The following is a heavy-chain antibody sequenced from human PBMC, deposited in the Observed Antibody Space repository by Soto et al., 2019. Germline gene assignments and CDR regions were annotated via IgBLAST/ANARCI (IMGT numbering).Heavy chain of an antibody. J-gene: IGHJ3*02. V-gene: IGHV1-2*02. CDR1: GYPVTAYY. CDR3: ARGGGVGVAGSAAFDM. D-gene: IGHD3-3*01. CDR2: INPATGAA. Sequence: QLHLVQSGAVVKKPGASVTVSCSASGYPVTAYYMHWVRQAPGRGLEWLGGINPATGAAKYTQTFQGGVTMTRYTSTSTVFRELSGLTSEDTAVFYGARGGGVGVAGSAAFDMWGQGNLVTVSS.